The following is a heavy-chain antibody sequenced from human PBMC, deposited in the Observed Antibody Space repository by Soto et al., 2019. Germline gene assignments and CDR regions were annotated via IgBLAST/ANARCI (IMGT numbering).Heavy chain of an antibody. Sequence: GASVKVSCKAFGYTFTSYAMHWVRQAPGQGLEWMGWINAGNGNAKYSQKFQGRVTITRDTSASTAYMELSSLRSEDTAVYYCARVGIIVANFDYWGQGTLVTVSS. CDR2: INAGNGNA. CDR1: GYTFTSYA. J-gene: IGHJ4*02. V-gene: IGHV1-3*01. CDR3: ARVGIIVANFDY. D-gene: IGHD5-12*01.